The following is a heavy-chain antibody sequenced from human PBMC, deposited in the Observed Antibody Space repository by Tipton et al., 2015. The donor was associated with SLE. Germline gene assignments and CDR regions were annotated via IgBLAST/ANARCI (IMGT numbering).Heavy chain of an antibody. CDR1: RFTFNSYG. V-gene: IGHV3-30*02. CDR2: IRYDGSNK. D-gene: IGHD1-26*01. Sequence: SLRLSCAASRFTFNSYGMHWVRQAPGKGLEWVAFIRYDGSNKYYADSVKGRFTISRDNSKNTLYLQMNSLRAEDTAVYYCAKDFSYSGSRGNYFDYWGQGTLVTVSS. J-gene: IGHJ4*02. CDR3: AKDFSYSGSRGNYFDY.